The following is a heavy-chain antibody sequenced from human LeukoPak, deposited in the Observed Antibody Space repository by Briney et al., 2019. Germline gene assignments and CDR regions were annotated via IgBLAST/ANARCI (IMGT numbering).Heavy chain of an antibody. CDR2: IYYSGRT. CDR3: ARSATLTTIPTFDY. CDR1: GGSISTYY. V-gene: IGHV4-59*01. J-gene: IGHJ4*02. Sequence: SETLSLTRTVSGGSISTYYWSWIRQPPGKGLEWIGYIYYSGRTNYNPSLKSRVTISVDTSKNLFSLKLTSVTAADTAVYYCARSATLTTIPTFDYWGQGTLVTVSS. D-gene: IGHD4-17*01.